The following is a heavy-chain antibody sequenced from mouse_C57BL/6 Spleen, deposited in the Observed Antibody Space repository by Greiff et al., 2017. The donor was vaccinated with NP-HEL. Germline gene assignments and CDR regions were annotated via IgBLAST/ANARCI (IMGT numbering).Heavy chain of an antibody. CDR3: ATSSYNAMDY. CDR1: GYAFSSYW. Sequence: LKQSGAELVKPGASVKISCKASGYAFSSYWMNWVKQRPGKGLEWIGQIYPGDGDTNYNGKFKGKATLTADKSSSTAYMQLSSLTSEDSAVYFCATSSYNAMDYWGQGTSVTVSS. CDR2: IYPGDGDT. D-gene: IGHD1-1*01. J-gene: IGHJ4*01. V-gene: IGHV1-80*01.